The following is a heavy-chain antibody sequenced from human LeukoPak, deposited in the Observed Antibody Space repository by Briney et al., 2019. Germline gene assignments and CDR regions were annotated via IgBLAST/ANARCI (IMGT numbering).Heavy chain of an antibody. Sequence: SETLSLTCTVSGGSISSYYWSWIRQPPGKGLEWIGYIYYSGSTNYNPSLKSRVTISVDTSKNQFSLKLSSVTAADTAVYYCARHYGGLRYFDLLTGSDGAFDIWGQGTMVTVSS. D-gene: IGHD3-9*01. V-gene: IGHV4-59*08. J-gene: IGHJ3*02. CDR2: IYYSGST. CDR3: ARHYGGLRYFDLLTGSDGAFDI. CDR1: GGSISSYY.